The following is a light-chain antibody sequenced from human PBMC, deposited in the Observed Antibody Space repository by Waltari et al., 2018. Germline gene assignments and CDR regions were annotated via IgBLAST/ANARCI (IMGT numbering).Light chain of an antibody. J-gene: IGLJ1*01. CDR3: QTWDSSSYV. Sequence: SYELTQPPSVSVSPGQAVSITCSGKKLGDKYVNWYQQKAGQSPVLVIYEDTKRPSGIPVLLAASHSGNTATLTISETQAMDEADYYCQTWDSSSYVFGTGTTVTVL. V-gene: IGLV3-1*01. CDR2: EDT. CDR1: KLGDKY.